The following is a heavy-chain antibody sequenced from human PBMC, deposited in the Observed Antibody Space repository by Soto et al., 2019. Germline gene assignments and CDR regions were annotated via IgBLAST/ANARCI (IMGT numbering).Heavy chain of an antibody. J-gene: IGHJ4*02. CDR1: DGSRVSYY. D-gene: IGHD1-26*01. CDR3: AREGGGYRFDY. V-gene: IGHV4-59*01. Sequence: QVQLLESGPGLVKPSETLSLTCAVPDGSRVSYYWSGSRQPPGKGLEWIGYIFYTGDTKYNPSLTSRATISVDTSRHKISLKLSSVTAADTAVYYCAREGGGYRFDYWGQGIMVTVSS. CDR2: IFYTGDT.